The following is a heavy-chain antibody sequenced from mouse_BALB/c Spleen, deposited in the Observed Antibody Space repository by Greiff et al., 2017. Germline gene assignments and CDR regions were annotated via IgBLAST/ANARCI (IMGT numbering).Heavy chain of an antibody. D-gene: IGHD2-12*01. CDR3: ARDNDVWYYAMDY. J-gene: IGHJ4*01. V-gene: IGHV7-3*02. CDR2: IRNKANGYTT. CDR1: GFTFTDYY. Sequence: EVQRVESGGGLVQPGGSLRLSCATSGFTFTDYYMSWVRQPPGKALEWLGFIRNKANGYTTEYSASVKGRFTISRDNSQSILYLQMNTLRAEDSATYYCARDNDVWYYAMDYWGQGTSVTVSS.